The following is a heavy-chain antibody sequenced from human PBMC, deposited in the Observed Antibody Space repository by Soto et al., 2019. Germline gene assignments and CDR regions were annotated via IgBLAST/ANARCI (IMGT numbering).Heavy chain of an antibody. V-gene: IGHV3-30-3*01. D-gene: IGHD2-15*01. CDR1: GFTFSNYA. CDR3: SRAGCDGGTCYTLVGRRYGMDV. J-gene: IGHJ6*02. Sequence: QVQLVESGGGVVQPGRSLRLSCAASGFTFSNYAMYWVRQAPGKGLEWVAVISYDGNNKYYADSVKGRFTISRDNSKNTVYLQRNGLRAEETAVYYCSRAGCDGGTCYTLVGRRYGMDVWGQGTTVTVSS. CDR2: ISYDGNNK.